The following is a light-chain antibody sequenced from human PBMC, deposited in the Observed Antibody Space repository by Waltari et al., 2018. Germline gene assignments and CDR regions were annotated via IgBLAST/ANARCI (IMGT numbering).Light chain of an antibody. J-gene: IGKJ4*01. CDR3: QQGSILPLT. Sequence: EVVLTQSPVTLSLSAGERASLSCRASESVYKYLAWYQQRPGQPPRLPIYDTSNRAAGVPGRFSGRGYGTDFTLTITSLEAEDFAVYFCQQGSILPLTFGGGTRVEIK. CDR1: ESVYKY. CDR2: DTS. V-gene: IGKV3-11*01.